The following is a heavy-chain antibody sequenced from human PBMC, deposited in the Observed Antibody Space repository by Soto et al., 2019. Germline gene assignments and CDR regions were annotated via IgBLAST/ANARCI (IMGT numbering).Heavy chain of an antibody. V-gene: IGHV1-69*13. CDR1: GGTFSSYA. Sequence: WASVKVSCKASGGTFSSYAISWVRQAPGQGLEWMGGIIPIFGTANYAQKFQGRVTITADESTSTAYMELSSLRSEYTAVYYCASIRERGLGSDPLYYSSYGMDVWGQGTTVTVSS. D-gene: IGHD3-10*01. J-gene: IGHJ6*02. CDR2: IIPIFGTA. CDR3: ASIRERGLGSDPLYYSSYGMDV.